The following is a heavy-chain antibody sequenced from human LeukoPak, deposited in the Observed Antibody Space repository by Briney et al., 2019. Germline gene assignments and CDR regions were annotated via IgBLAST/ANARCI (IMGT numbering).Heavy chain of an antibody. CDR2: INSDGSST. CDR3: ARVLRSPYYYYYMDV. Sequence: GGSLRLSCAASGFTFSSYWMHWVRQAPGKGLVWVSRINSDGSSTSYADSVKGRFTISRDNAKNTLYLQMNSLRAEDTAVYYCARVLRSPYYYYYMDVWGKGTTVTVSS. CDR1: GFTFSSYW. D-gene: IGHD4-17*01. J-gene: IGHJ6*03. V-gene: IGHV3-74*01.